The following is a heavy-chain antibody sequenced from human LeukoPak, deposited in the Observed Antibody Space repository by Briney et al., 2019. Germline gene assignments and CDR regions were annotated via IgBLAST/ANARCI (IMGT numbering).Heavy chain of an antibody. V-gene: IGHV4-34*01. CDR1: GGSFNGYY. Sequence: PSETLSLTCAVYGGSFNGYYWSWIRQPPGKGLEWIGEINHSGSTNYNPSLKSRVTISVDTSKNQFSLKLSSVTAADTAVYYCARVGPDIVSKTRRDYYFDYWGQGTLVTVSS. J-gene: IGHJ4*02. D-gene: IGHD5/OR15-5a*01. CDR2: INHSGST. CDR3: ARVGPDIVSKTRRDYYFDY.